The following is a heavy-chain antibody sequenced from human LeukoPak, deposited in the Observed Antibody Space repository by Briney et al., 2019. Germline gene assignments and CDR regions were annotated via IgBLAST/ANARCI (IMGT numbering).Heavy chain of an antibody. Sequence: GGSLRLSCAASGFTFSSYWMHWVRQTPGKGLEWVSAISGSGGSTYYADSVKGRFTISRDNSKNTLYLQMNSLRAEDTAVYYCAKDRGFNSPHYYYMDVWGKGTTVTVSS. V-gene: IGHV3-23*01. CDR2: ISGSGGST. D-gene: IGHD3-10*01. J-gene: IGHJ6*03. CDR1: GFTFSSYW. CDR3: AKDRGFNSPHYYYMDV.